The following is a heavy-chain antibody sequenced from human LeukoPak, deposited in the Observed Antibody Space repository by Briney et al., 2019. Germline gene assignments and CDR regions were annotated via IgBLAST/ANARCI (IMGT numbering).Heavy chain of an antibody. CDR2: LSVGGGST. Sequence: QPGASLRLSCAASGFTFSSYAMSWVRQVPGTGLEWVSSLSVGGGSTISADSVTGRFTISRDNAKNSLYLQMNSLRAEDTAVYYCARVTGYSSGSLVDVWGQGTTVTASS. CDR1: GFTFSSYA. D-gene: IGHD6-19*01. J-gene: IGHJ6*02. CDR3: ARVTGYSSGSLVDV. V-gene: IGHV3-23*01.